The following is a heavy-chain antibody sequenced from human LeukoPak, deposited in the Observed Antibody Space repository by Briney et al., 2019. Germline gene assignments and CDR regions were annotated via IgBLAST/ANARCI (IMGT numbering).Heavy chain of an antibody. J-gene: IGHJ4*02. D-gene: IGHD6-6*01. CDR2: LYTDGTA. V-gene: IGHV3-66*01. CDR3: ARDRPMTD. Sequence: GGSLRLSCAASGFTVSSNYMTWVRQAPGKGLEWVSVLYTDGTAYYADSVKGRFTISRDNSKNTLYLQMNSLRAEDTAVYYCARDRPMTDWGQGTLVTVSS. CDR1: GFTVSSNY.